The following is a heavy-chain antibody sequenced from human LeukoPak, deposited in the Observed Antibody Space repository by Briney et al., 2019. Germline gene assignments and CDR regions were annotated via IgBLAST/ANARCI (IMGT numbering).Heavy chain of an antibody. CDR1: GFTFSNNW. CDR2: IKEDGSET. Sequence: GGSLRLCCAASGFTFSNNWMTWVRQAPGKGLEWVANIKEDGSETYYVDSVRGRFIVSRDNAKNSLYLQMNSLRAADTAIYYCARVVPCSSSSCYSLHYYMDVWGKGTTVTVSS. J-gene: IGHJ6*03. V-gene: IGHV3-7*01. D-gene: IGHD2-15*01. CDR3: ARVVPCSSSSCYSLHYYMDV.